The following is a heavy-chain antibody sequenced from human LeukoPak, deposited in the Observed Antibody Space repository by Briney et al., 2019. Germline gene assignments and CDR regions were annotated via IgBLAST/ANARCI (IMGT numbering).Heavy chain of an antibody. D-gene: IGHD3-10*01. Sequence: PSETLSLTCTVSGGSISSSSYYWGWIRQPPGKGLEWIGSIYYSGSTYYNPSLKSRVTISVDTSKNQFSLKLSSVTAADTAVYYCARLHLYYYGDTRAFDIWGQGTMVTVSS. CDR2: IYYSGST. CDR1: GGSISSSSYY. J-gene: IGHJ3*02. V-gene: IGHV4-39*01. CDR3: ARLHLYYYGDTRAFDI.